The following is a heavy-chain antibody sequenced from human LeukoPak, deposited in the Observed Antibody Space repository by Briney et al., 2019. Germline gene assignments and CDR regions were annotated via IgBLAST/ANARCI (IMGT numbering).Heavy chain of an antibody. V-gene: IGHV4-59*01. D-gene: IGHD5-12*01. J-gene: IGHJ4*02. CDR2: IYHSGSA. CDR1: GGSISTYY. CDR3: ARGGGYASPIGY. Sequence: PSETLSLTCTLSGGSISTYYWSWIRQPPGKGLEWIGYIYHSGSANYNPSLKSRVTISVDTSKNQFSLKLSSVTAADTAVYYCARGGGYASPIGYWGQGALVTVSS.